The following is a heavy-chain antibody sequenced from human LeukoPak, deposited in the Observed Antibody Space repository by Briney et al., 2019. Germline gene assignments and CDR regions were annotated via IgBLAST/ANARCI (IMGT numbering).Heavy chain of an antibody. CDR1: GFTFSSYN. CDR2: ISSSSSNI. CDR3: ARIIGDRGGFDY. D-gene: IGHD2-21*02. V-gene: IGHV3-21*01. J-gene: IGHJ4*02. Sequence: GGSLRLSCAASGFTFSSYNINWVRQAPGKGLEWVSYISSSSSNIYYADSAKGRFTISRDNAKNSLYLQMNSLRTEDTAVYYCARIIGDRGGFDYWGQGTLVTVSS.